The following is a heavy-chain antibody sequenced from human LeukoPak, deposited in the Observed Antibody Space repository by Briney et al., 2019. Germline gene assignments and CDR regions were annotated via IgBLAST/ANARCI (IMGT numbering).Heavy chain of an antibody. Sequence: ASVKVSCKASGGTFSSYAISWVRQAPGQGLEWMGGIIPIFGTANYAQKFQGRVTITADGSTSTAYMELSSLRSEDTAVYYCATSSGSPDYYFDYWGQGTLVTVSS. CDR3: ATSSGSPDYYFDY. J-gene: IGHJ4*02. CDR2: IIPIFGTA. V-gene: IGHV1-69*13. D-gene: IGHD1-26*01. CDR1: GGTFSSYA.